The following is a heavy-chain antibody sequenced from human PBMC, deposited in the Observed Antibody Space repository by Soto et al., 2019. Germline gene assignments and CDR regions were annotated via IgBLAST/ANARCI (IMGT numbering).Heavy chain of an antibody. Sequence: PSETLSITCTVSGGSISSYYWRWIRQPPGKGLEWIGYIYYSGSTNYNPSLKGRVTISVDTSKNQFSLKLSSVTAAGTAVYYWARGEERVAMPVGHGGQGTLVTVS. J-gene: IGHJ4*02. D-gene: IGHD2-2*01. CDR2: IYYSGST. CDR3: ARGEERVAMPVGH. V-gene: IGHV4-59*01. CDR1: GGSISSYY.